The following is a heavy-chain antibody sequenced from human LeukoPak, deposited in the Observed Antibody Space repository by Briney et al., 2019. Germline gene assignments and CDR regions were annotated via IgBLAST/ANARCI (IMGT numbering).Heavy chain of an antibody. V-gene: IGHV5-51*01. CDR3: ARPDLAAAAPEYFQH. D-gene: IGHD6-13*01. Sequence: GESLKISCKGSGYSFTSYWIGWVRQMPGKGLEWMGIIYPSDSDTRYSPSFQGQVTISADKSISTAYLQWSSLKASDTAMYYCARPDLAAAAPEYFQHWGQGTLVTVSS. J-gene: IGHJ1*01. CDR1: GYSFTSYW. CDR2: IYPSDSDT.